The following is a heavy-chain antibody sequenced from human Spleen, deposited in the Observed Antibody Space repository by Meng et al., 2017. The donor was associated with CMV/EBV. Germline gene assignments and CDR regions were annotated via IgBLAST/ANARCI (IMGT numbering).Heavy chain of an antibody. V-gene: IGHV4-61*01. J-gene: IGHJ4*02. CDR1: VGSVSSGSYY. Sequence: SVGSVSSGSYYWSWIRQPPGKGLEWIGYIYYSGSTNYNPSLKSRVTISVDTSKNQFSLKLSSVTAADTAVYYCARADSSSSGLNFDYWGQGTLVTVSS. D-gene: IGHD6-6*01. CDR3: ARADSSSSGLNFDY. CDR2: IYYSGST.